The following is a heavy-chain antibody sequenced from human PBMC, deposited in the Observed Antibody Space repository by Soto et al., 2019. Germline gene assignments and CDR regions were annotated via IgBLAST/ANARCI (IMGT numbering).Heavy chain of an antibody. CDR2: IYWNDDT. Sequence: QITLKESGPTLVKPTQTLTLTCTFSGFSLTTAGAGVGWIRQPPGKALEWLALIYWNDDTRYSPSLKSRLTITKDTSKNQVVLRMTNMDPVDIATYYCAHRGYGNYPRDNWFDPWGQVILVIVSS. D-gene: IGHD4-17*01. CDR1: GFSLTTAGAG. CDR3: AHRGYGNYPRDNWFDP. J-gene: IGHJ5*02. V-gene: IGHV2-5*01.